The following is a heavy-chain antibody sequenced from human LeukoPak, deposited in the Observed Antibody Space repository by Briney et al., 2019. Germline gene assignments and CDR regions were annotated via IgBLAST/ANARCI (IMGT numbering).Heavy chain of an antibody. J-gene: IGHJ5*02. CDR2: MNPNSGNT. V-gene: IGHV1-8*01. Sequence: ASVKVSCKASGYTFTNYDINWVRQATGQGLEWMGWMNPNSGNTGYAQSFQGRFIITSDTSITTAYMELSSLRSEDTAVYYCARGHLGHNWFDPWGQGTLVAVSS. CDR1: GYTFTNYD. D-gene: IGHD3-16*01. CDR3: ARGHLGHNWFDP.